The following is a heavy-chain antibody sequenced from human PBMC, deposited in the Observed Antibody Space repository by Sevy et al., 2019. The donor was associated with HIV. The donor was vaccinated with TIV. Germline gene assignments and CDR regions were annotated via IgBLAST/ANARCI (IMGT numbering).Heavy chain of an antibody. CDR3: VRRRGGGATPYFDY. Sequence: GGSLRLSCTVSGFTFNNDGMHWVRQTPGRGLEWVSGLWYDGSNKFYADSVQGRFTISRDNTMNTLSLQLESLSVDDTAVYYCVRRRGGGATPYFDYWGQGALVTVSS. V-gene: IGHV3-33*01. J-gene: IGHJ4*02. D-gene: IGHD3-10*01. CDR1: GFTFNNDG. CDR2: LWYDGSNK.